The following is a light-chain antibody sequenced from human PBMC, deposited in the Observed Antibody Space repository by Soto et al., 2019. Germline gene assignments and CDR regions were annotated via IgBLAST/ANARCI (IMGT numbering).Light chain of an antibody. CDR3: LQDYSYPRT. CDR1: QDIRTE. Sequence: IQMTQSPSSLSASVGDRVTITCRASQDIRTELGWYQQKPGNAPKLLIYATSILQSGVPSRFSGIGSGTDFTLTISSLQPEDFATYYCLQDYSYPRTFGQGTKVDIK. V-gene: IGKV1-6*01. CDR2: ATS. J-gene: IGKJ1*01.